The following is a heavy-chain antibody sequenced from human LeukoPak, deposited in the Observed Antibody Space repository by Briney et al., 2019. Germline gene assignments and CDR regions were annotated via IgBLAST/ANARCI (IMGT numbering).Heavy chain of an antibody. J-gene: IGHJ4*02. D-gene: IGHD3-10*01. Sequence: GGSLRLSCAASGFTFSSYAMHWVRQAPGKGLEWVAVISYDGSNKYYADSVKGRFTISRDNAKNSLYLQMNSLRAEDTAVYYCARVGYYGSGDLNFDYWGQGTLVTVSS. CDR1: GFTFSSYA. CDR2: ISYDGSNK. CDR3: ARVGYYGSGDLNFDY. V-gene: IGHV3-30-3*01.